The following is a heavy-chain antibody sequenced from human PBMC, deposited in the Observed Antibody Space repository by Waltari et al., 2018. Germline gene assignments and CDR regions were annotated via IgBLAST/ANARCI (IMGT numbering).Heavy chain of an antibody. V-gene: IGHV4-38-2*01. CDR1: GYLINSGYY. CDR2: IYHGGDK. CDR3: VRNGLGYCTSSTCYKNDD. J-gene: IGHJ4*02. Sequence: QVQLQESGPGLVRPSETLSLTCAASGYLINSGYYWGWVRQTPGKGLQWIGTIYHGGDKYYNPSLESRVTMSLDTSKNQFFLKLTSVTAEDTAIYYCVRNGLGYCTSSTCYKNDDWGQGALVTVSS. D-gene: IGHD2-2*01.